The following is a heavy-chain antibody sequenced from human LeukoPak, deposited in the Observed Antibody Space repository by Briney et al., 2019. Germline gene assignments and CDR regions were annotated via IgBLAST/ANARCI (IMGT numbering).Heavy chain of an antibody. D-gene: IGHD3-22*01. V-gene: IGHV3-21*01. CDR3: ARDFGPPHYSYTAFDI. CDR1: GFTFSSYS. Sequence: TGGSLRLSCAASGFTFSSYSMNWVRQAPGKGLEWVSSISSSSSYIYYADSVKGRFTISRDNAKNSLYLQMNSLRAEDTAVYYCARDFGPPHYSYTAFDIWAQGTMVTSLQ. CDR2: ISSSSSYI. J-gene: IGHJ3*02.